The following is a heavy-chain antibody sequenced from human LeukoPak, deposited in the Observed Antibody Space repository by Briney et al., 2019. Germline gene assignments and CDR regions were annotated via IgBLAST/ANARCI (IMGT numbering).Heavy chain of an antibody. CDR1: GFTYISYG. CDR3: AKERWLRFFDY. J-gene: IGHJ4*02. V-gene: IGHV3-30*18. D-gene: IGHD5-12*01. CDR2: ISYDGSNK. Sequence: ARSLRPSCVASGFTYISYGMHWVRQAPGKGLEWEAVISYDGSNKYYADSVKGRFTTSRDNSKNRLYLEMNSLRAEDMAVYYCAKERWLRFFDYWGQGTLVTVSS.